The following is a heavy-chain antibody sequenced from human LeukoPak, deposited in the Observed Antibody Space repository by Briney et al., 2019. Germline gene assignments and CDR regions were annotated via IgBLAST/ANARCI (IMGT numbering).Heavy chain of an antibody. CDR3: ARVRTRAAYYGMDV. V-gene: IGHV1-8*01. CDR1: RYTFTSYD. CDR2: MNPNSGNT. D-gene: IGHD6-25*01. Sequence: GASVKVPCKASRYTFTSYDINWVRQATGQGLEWMGWMNPNSGNTGYAQKFQGRVTMTRNTSISTAYMELSSLRSEDTAVYYCARVRTRAAYYGMDVWGQGTTVTVSS. J-gene: IGHJ6*02.